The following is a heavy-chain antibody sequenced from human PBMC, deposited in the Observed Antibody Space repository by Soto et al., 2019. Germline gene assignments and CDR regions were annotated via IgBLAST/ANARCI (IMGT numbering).Heavy chain of an antibody. V-gene: IGHV3-53*01. J-gene: IGHJ4*02. Sequence: EVQLVESGGGLIQPGGSLRLSCAASGFTVSTNFMTWVRQAPGRGLEWVSLIYSDGTTYYADSVKGRFTISRDDLKNMRFLQMNSLRAEDTAVYYCARGRASHSDFDYWGQGTLVTVSS. D-gene: IGHD2-15*01. CDR3: ARGRASHSDFDY. CDR2: IYSDGTT. CDR1: GFTVSTNF.